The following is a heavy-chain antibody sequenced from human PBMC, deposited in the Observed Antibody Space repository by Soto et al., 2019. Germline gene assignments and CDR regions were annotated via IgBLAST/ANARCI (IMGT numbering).Heavy chain of an antibody. D-gene: IGHD3-3*01. V-gene: IGHV4-61*01. CDR3: ARGNDFWSGYYYFDY. J-gene: IGHJ4*02. CDR1: GGSVSSGSYY. Sequence: QVQLQESGPGLVKPSETLSLTCTVSGGSVSSGSYYWSWIRQPPGKGLEWIGYIYYSGSTNYNPSLKSRVTISVDTSKNQFYLKLSSVTAADTAVYYCARGNDFWSGYYYFDYWGQGTLVTVSS. CDR2: IYYSGST.